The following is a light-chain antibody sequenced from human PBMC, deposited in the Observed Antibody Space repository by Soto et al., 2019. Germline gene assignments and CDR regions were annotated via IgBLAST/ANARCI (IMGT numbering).Light chain of an antibody. CDR2: AAS. CDR3: QKYNSAPLT. V-gene: IGKV1-27*01. Sequence: DIQMTQSPSSLSASVGDRVTITCRASQDISNYLAWYQQKPGKVPKLLIYAASTLQSGVPSRFSGSGSGTDFILTISSLQPEDVATYYCQKYNSAPLTFGGGTKVDIK. CDR1: QDISNY. J-gene: IGKJ4*01.